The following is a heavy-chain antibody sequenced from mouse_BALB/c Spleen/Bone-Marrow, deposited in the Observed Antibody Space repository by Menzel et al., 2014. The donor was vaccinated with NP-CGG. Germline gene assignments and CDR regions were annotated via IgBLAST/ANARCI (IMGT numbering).Heavy chain of an antibody. CDR1: GFTFSSYA. D-gene: IGHD2-4*01. J-gene: IGHJ2*01. CDR3: ARHGITRLLDY. Sequence: EVNLVESGGGLVKPGGSLKLSCAASGFTFSSYAMSWVRQTPEKRLEWVATISSGGSYTYYPDSVKGRFTISRDNAKNTLYLQMSGLRSEDTAMYYCARHGITRLLDYWGQGTTLTVSS. V-gene: IGHV5-9-3*01. CDR2: ISSGGSYT.